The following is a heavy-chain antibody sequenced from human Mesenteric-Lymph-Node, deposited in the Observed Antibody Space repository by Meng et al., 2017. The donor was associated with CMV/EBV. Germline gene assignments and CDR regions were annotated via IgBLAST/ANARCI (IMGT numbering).Heavy chain of an antibody. J-gene: IGHJ4*02. D-gene: IGHD3-22*01. CDR1: GVTFRSYG. V-gene: IGHV3-30*18. Sequence: GVTFRSYGIHWVHQAPVKGLEWVALISYHGSNKYYAASVKGRFTISRDNSKNTLYLQMNSLRAEDTAMYYCAKGLDYDSSGYYFDYWGQGTLVTVSS. CDR3: AKGLDYDSSGYYFDY. CDR2: ISYHGSNK.